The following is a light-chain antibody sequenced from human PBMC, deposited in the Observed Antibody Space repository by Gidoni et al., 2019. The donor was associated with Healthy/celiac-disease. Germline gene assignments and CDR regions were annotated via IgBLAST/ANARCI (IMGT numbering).Light chain of an antibody. CDR2: GAS. CDR1: QSVSSN. V-gene: IGKV3-15*01. Sequence: EIVMTQSPATLSVSPGERATLSCRASQSVSSNLAWYQQKPGQAPRLLIYGASTRATGIPARFSGSGSGTEFTLTTSSLQSEDFVVYYCQQYNNPPITFGQGTRLEIK. CDR3: QQYNNPPIT. J-gene: IGKJ5*01.